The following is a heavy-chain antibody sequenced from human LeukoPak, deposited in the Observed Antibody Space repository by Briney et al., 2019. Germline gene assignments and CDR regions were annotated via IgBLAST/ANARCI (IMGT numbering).Heavy chain of an antibody. V-gene: IGHV1-2*02. J-gene: IGHJ4*02. CDR1: GYTFTSYG. D-gene: IGHD3-22*01. CDR2: INPNSGDT. Sequence: ASVKVSCKASGYTFTSYGISWVRQAPGQGLEWMGWINPNSGDTNYAQKFQGRVTMTRDMSITTAYMELSRLRSDDTAVYYCARDYSDSNDYSGLFDYWGQGTLVTVSS. CDR3: ARDYSDSNDYSGLFDY.